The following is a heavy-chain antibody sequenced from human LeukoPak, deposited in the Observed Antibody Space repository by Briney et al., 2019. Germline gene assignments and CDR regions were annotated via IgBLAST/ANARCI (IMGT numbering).Heavy chain of an antibody. CDR3: ARVSDIVVVPAAALTGYFDY. V-gene: IGHV4-34*01. CDR1: GGSFSGYY. Sequence: SETLSLTCAVYGGSFSGYYWSWIRQPPGKGLEWIGEINHSGSTNYNPSLKSRVTISVDTSKNQFSLKLSSVTAADTAVYYCARVSDIVVVPAAALTGYFDYWGQGTLVTVSS. D-gene: IGHD2-2*01. J-gene: IGHJ4*02. CDR2: INHSGST.